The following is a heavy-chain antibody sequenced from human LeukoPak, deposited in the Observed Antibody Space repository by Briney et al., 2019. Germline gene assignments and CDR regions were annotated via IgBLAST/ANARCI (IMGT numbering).Heavy chain of an antibody. CDR2: INQDGSAK. J-gene: IGHJ4*02. Sequence: PGGSLRLSCAASGFTFSSYWMSWVRQAPGKGLEWVANINQDGSAKYYVDSVNGRFTISRDNAKNSLYLQMNSLRAEDTAVYYCARSLGYCSAGSCFPFDYWGQGTLVTVSS. CDR1: GFTFSSYW. V-gene: IGHV3-7*05. CDR3: ARSLGYCSAGSCFPFDY. D-gene: IGHD2-15*01.